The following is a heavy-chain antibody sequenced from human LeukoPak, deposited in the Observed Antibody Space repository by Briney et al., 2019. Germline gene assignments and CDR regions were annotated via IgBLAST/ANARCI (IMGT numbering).Heavy chain of an antibody. CDR3: ARGWGIFDY. V-gene: IGHV3-7*01. D-gene: IGHD6-13*01. CDR1: GFTFSNYW. CDR2: IKQDGSEK. Sequence: GGSLRLSCEASGFTFSNYWMSWVRQAPGKGLEWVANIKQDGSEKYYVDSVKGRFTISRDNAKNSLYLQMNSLRAEDTAVYYCARGWGIFDYWGQGTLVTVSS. J-gene: IGHJ4*02.